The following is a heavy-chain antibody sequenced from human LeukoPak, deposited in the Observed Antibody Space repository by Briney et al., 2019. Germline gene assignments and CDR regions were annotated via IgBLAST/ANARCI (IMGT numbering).Heavy chain of an antibody. D-gene: IGHD6-6*01. CDR2: INPNSGGT. Sequence: ASVKVSCKASGYTFTGYYMHWVRQAPGQGLEWMGWINPNSGGTNYAQKFQGRVTMTRDTSISTAYMELSRLRSDDTAVYFCARGRIAARRGPNWFDPWGEGTLVTVSS. CDR1: GYTFTGYY. J-gene: IGHJ5*02. CDR3: ARGRIAARRGPNWFDP. V-gene: IGHV1-2*02.